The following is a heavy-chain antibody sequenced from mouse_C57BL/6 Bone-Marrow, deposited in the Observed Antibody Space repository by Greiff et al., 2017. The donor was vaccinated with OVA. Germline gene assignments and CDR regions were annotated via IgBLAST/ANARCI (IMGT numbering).Heavy chain of an antibody. CDR2: IYPGDGDT. J-gene: IGHJ2*01. CDR1: GYAFSSSW. Sequence: VQLQQSGPELVKPGASVKISCKASGYAFSSSWMNWVKQRPGKGLEWIGRIYPGDGDTNYNGKFKGKATLTADKSSSTAYMQLSSLTSEDSAVYFWARHEDGHYASYFGYWGQGTTLTVSS. V-gene: IGHV1-82*01. D-gene: IGHD2-3*01. CDR3: ARHEDGHYASYFGY.